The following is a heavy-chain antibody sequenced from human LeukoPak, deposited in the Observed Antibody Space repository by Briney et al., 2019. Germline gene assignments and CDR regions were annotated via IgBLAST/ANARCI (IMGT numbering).Heavy chain of an antibody. CDR3: ARVSLVRGAPDYYFDY. J-gene: IGHJ4*02. Sequence: KLQGRVTMTTDTSTSTAYMELRSLRSDDTAVYYCARVSLVRGAPDYYFDYWGQGTLVTVSS. V-gene: IGHV1-18*01. D-gene: IGHD3-10*01.